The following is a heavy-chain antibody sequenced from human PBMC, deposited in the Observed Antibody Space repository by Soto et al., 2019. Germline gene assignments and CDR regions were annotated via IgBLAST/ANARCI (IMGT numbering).Heavy chain of an antibody. Sequence: GESLKISCKGSGYSFTSYWIGWVRQMPGKGLEWMGIIYPGDSDTRYSPAFQGQVTISADKSISTAYLQWSSLKASDTAMYYCAGGGVRGVITRTRDYYGMDVWGQGTTVTVSS. CDR3: AGGGVRGVITRTRDYYGMDV. J-gene: IGHJ6*02. V-gene: IGHV5-51*01. D-gene: IGHD3-10*01. CDR1: GYSFTSYW. CDR2: IYPGDSDT.